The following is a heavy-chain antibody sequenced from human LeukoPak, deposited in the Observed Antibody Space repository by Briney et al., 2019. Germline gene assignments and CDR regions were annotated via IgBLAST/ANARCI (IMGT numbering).Heavy chain of an antibody. CDR3: ARAGGPLFDGNYYSGMDV. J-gene: IGHJ6*04. D-gene: IGHD2-8*02. CDR1: GGTFSSYA. V-gene: IGHV1-69*06. Sequence: ASVKVSCKASGGTFSSYAISWVRQAPGQGLEWMGGIIPIFGTANYAQKFQGRVTITADKSTSTAYMELSSLRSEDTAVYYCARAGGPLFDGNYYSGMDVWGKGTTVTVSS. CDR2: IIPIFGTA.